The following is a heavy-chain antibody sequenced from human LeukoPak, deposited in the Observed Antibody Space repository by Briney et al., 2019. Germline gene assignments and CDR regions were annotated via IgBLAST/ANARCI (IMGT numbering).Heavy chain of an antibody. CDR1: GGSFSGYY. J-gene: IGHJ4*02. CDR3: ARMADYCGGDCYSSAIDY. D-gene: IGHD2-21*02. Sequence: PSETLSLTCAVYGGSFSGYYWSWIRQPPGKGLEWIGEINHSGSTNYNPSLKSRVTISVDTSKNQFSLKLSSVTAADTAVYYCARMADYCGGDCYSSAIDYWGQGTLVTVSS. V-gene: IGHV4-34*01. CDR2: INHSGST.